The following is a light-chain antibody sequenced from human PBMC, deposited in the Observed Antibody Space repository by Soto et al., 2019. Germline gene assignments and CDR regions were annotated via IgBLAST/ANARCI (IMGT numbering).Light chain of an antibody. CDR3: QHYGRSPLT. V-gene: IGKV3-20*01. CDR2: GIS. J-gene: IGKJ4*01. Sequence: EIVLTQSPGTLSLSPGERATLSCRASQSVGSSYLAWFQQRPGQAPRLLIYGISSRATGIPDRFSGSGSGTDFTLTISRLEPEDCAVYYCQHYGRSPLTFVGGTKVEIK. CDR1: QSVGSSY.